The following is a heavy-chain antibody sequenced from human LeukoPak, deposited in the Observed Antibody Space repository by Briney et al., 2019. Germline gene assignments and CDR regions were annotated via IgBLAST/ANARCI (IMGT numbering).Heavy chain of an antibody. CDR1: GYTFTSYY. D-gene: IGHD3-16*02. CDR2: INPSGGST. CDR3: ARDGRRLGELSSLDY. Sequence: ASVKVSCKASGYTFTSYYMHWVRQAPGQGLEWMGIINPSGGSTSYAQRFQGRVTMTRDTSTSTVYMELGSLRSEDTAVYYCARDGRRLGELSSLDYWGQGTLVTVSS. V-gene: IGHV1-46*01. J-gene: IGHJ4*02.